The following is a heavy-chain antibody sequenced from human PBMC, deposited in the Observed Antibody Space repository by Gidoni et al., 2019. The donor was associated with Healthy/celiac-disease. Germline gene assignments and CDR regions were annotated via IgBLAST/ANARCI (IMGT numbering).Heavy chain of an antibody. CDR3: ARAPGRYYYDSSGYISGYYYYGMDV. CDR2: IYYSGST. J-gene: IGHJ6*02. D-gene: IGHD3-22*01. CDR1: GGSISSGGYY. V-gene: IGHV4-31*03. Sequence: QVQLQESGPGLVKPSQTLSLTCTVSGGSISSGGYYWSWIRQHPGKGLEWIGYIYYSGSTYYNPSLKSRVTISVDTSKNQFSLKLSSVTAADTAVYYCARAPGRYYYDSSGYISGYYYYGMDVWGQGTTVTVSS.